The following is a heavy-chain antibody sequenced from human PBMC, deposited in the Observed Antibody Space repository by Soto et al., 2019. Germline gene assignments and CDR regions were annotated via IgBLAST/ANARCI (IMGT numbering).Heavy chain of an antibody. CDR1: GFTFSSYG. J-gene: IGHJ4*02. CDR2: ISYDGSNK. D-gene: IGHD4-4*01. V-gene: IGHV3-30*18. Sequence: ESGGGVVQPGRSLRLSCAASGFTFSSYGMHWVRQAPGKGLEWVAVISYDGSNKYYADSVKGRFTISRDNSKNTLYLQMNSLRAEDTAVYYCAKLYTVTTFDYWGQGTLVTVSS. CDR3: AKLYTVTTFDY.